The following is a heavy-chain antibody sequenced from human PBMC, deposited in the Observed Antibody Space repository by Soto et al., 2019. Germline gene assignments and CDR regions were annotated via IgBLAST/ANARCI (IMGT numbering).Heavy chain of an antibody. CDR2: IYHSGST. CDR3: ARGNQYGSSWPFDY. V-gene: IGHV4-4*02. Sequence: QVQLQESGPGLVKPSGTLSLTCAVSGGSISSSNWWSWVRQPPGKGLEWIGEIYHSGSTNYNPSLKSRVTIAVXKXQNQFSLKLSSVTAADTAVYYCARGNQYGSSWPFDYWGQGTLVTVSS. J-gene: IGHJ4*02. D-gene: IGHD6-13*01. CDR1: GGSISSSNW.